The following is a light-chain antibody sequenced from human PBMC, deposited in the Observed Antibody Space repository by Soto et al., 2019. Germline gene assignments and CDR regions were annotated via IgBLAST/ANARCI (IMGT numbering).Light chain of an antibody. CDR2: GVS. J-gene: IGKJ2*01. CDR1: QTVRSNY. CDR3: QQYTRSPFT. Sequence: DIVLTQSPGTLSWSPGERAILSCRATQTVRSNYLAWYQQKSGQAPRLLIYGVSSRATGIPERFSGSGSGTDFTLTISRLEPEDFAVYYWQQYTRSPFTFGQGTKLEI. V-gene: IGKV3-20*01.